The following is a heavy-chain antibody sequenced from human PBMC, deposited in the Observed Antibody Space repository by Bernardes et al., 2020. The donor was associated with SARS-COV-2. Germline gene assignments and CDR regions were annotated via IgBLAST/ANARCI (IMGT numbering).Heavy chain of an antibody. J-gene: IGHJ6*03. CDR3: AKRTNSKGDYYYYMDV. Sequence: GGSLRLSCAASGFTFSSYAMSWVRQAPGKGLEWVSAISGSGGSTYYADSVKGRFTISRDNSKNTLYLQMNSLRAEDTAVYYCAKRTNSKGDYYYYMDVWGKGTTVTVSS. CDR1: GFTFSSYA. CDR2: ISGSGGST. D-gene: IGHD4-4*01. V-gene: IGHV3-23*01.